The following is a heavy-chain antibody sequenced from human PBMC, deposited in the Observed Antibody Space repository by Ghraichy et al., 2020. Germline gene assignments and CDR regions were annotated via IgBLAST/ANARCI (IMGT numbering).Heavy chain of an antibody. J-gene: IGHJ6*04. V-gene: IGHV3-21*01. CDR2: ISSSSSYI. D-gene: IGHD3-3*01. CDR1: GFTFSSDS. CDR3: ARGGATSGFYTRGYFFYGMDG. Sequence: LSLTCAASGFTFSSDSMNWVRQAPGKGLEWVSSISSSSSYIYYADSVKGRFTISRDNAKNSLFLQMNSLRAEDTAVYFCARGGATSGFYTRGYFFYGMDGWGKGTTVTVSS.